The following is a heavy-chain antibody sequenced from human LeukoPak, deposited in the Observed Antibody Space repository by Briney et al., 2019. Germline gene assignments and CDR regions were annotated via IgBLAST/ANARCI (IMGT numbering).Heavy chain of an antibody. V-gene: IGHV4-38-2*02. CDR2: IYHSGST. J-gene: IGHJ6*03. D-gene: IGHD2-2*01. CDR3: ARRYCSGADCYGGDSYYYMDV. CDR1: GYSISSGYY. Sequence: PSETLSLTCTVSGYSISSGYYWGWIRQPPGKGLEWIGSIYHSGSTHYNPSLKSRVTISIDTSKNQFSLRLTSVTAADTAVYYCARRYCSGADCYGGDSYYYMDVWGKGTTVTISS.